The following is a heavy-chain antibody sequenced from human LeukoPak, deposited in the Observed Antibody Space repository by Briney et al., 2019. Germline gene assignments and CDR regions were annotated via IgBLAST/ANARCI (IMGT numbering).Heavy chain of an antibody. V-gene: IGHV4-34*01. J-gene: IGHJ4*02. CDR3: ARGLGQYDY. D-gene: IGHD5-24*01. CDR2: INHSGST. Sequence: SETLSLTCALYVQPYRNYFWSWIRQSPGKGLEWIGEINHSGSTNYNSSLTSRVTISVDTSKNQFPLNLSSVTAADTAINYCARGLGQYDYWGQGTLVTVSS. CDR1: VQPYRNYF.